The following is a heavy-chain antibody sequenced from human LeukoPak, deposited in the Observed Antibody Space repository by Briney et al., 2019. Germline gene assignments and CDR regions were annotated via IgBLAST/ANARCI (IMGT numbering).Heavy chain of an antibody. V-gene: IGHV4-39*01. CDR2: IYYSGST. Sequence: SETLSRTCTVSGGSISSSSYYWGWIRQPPGKGLEWIGSIYYSGSTYYNPSLKSRVTISVDTSKNQFSLKLSSVTAADTAVYYCASSYCGGDCYLHPRWFDPWGQGTLVTVSS. CDR1: GGSISSSSYY. J-gene: IGHJ5*02. CDR3: ASSYCGGDCYLHPRWFDP. D-gene: IGHD2-21*02.